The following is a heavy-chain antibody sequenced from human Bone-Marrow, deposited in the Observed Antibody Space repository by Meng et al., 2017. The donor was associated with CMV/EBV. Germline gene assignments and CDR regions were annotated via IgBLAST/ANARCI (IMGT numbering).Heavy chain of an antibody. J-gene: IGHJ4*02. CDR2: IRYDGSNK. CDR3: AKCSPGYSSSCPSDY. Sequence: GGSLRLSCAASGFTFSSYGMHWVRQAPGKGLEWVAFIRYDGSNKYYADSVKGRFTISRDNSKNTLYLQMNSLRAEDTAVYYCAKCSPGYSSSCPSDYWVQGTLVTVSS. CDR1: GFTFSSYG. V-gene: IGHV3-30*02. D-gene: IGHD6-13*01.